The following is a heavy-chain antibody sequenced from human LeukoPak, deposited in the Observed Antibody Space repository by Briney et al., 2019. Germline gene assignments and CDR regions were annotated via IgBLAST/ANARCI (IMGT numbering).Heavy chain of an antibody. CDR2: IKTDGSDT. Sequence: GGSLRLSCAASGFTFSSYWMHWVRQAPGRGLVWVSRIKTDGSDTSYADSVKGRFTISRDNAKNTLYLQMNSMSAEDTAVYYCARGGSSGCLDYWGQGTLVTVSS. CDR1: GFTFSSYW. D-gene: IGHD6-19*01. J-gene: IGHJ4*02. CDR3: ARGGSSGCLDY. V-gene: IGHV3-74*01.